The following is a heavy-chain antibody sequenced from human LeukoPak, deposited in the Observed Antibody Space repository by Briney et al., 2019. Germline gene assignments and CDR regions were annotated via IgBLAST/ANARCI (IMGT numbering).Heavy chain of an antibody. V-gene: IGHV1-8*01. J-gene: IGHJ4*02. Sequence: ASVKVSCKASGYTFTSYDINWVRQATGQGLEWMGWMNPNSGNTGYAQKLQGRVTMTTDTSTSTAYMELRSLRSDDTAVYYCARDRGPIVATNFDYWGQGTLVTISS. D-gene: IGHD5-12*01. CDR3: ARDRGPIVATNFDY. CDR1: GYTFTSYD. CDR2: MNPNSGNT.